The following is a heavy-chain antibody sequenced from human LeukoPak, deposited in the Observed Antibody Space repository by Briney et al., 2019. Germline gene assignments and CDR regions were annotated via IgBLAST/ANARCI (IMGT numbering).Heavy chain of an antibody. V-gene: IGHV3-23*01. CDR2: ISGSGGST. Sequence: GGSLRPSCAASGFTFSSYAMSWVRQAPGKGLEWVSAISGSGGSTYYADSVKGRFTISRDNSKNTLYLQMNSLRAEDTAVYYCAKFPIVVVPAASSVIDYWGQGTLVTVSS. CDR3: AKFPIVVVPAASSVIDY. J-gene: IGHJ4*02. D-gene: IGHD2-2*01. CDR1: GFTFSSYA.